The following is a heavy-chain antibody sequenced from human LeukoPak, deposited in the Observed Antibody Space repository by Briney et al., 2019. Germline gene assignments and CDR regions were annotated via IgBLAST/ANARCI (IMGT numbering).Heavy chain of an antibody. CDR2: ISGSGGST. Sequence: GGSLRLSCAASGFTFSSYAMSWVRQAPGKGLEWVSAISGSGGSTYYADSVKGRITISRDNSKNTLYLQMNSLRAEDTAVYYCAKDRDIVVVPAAMYDYWGQGTLVTVSS. CDR1: GFTFSSYA. J-gene: IGHJ4*02. D-gene: IGHD2-2*01. V-gene: IGHV3-23*01. CDR3: AKDRDIVVVPAAMYDY.